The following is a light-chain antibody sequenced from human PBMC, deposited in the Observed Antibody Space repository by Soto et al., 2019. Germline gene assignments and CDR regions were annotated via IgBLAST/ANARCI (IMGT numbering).Light chain of an antibody. Sequence: ELVWTQSPGTLSLSPGERATLSCRASQSVSSSYLAWYQQKPGQAPRLLIYGASSRATGIPDRFSGSGSGTYFTLIISILEAEDFAVSYCQQHGSSPFFGQGTKLEIK. CDR3: QQHGSSPF. V-gene: IGKV3-20*01. CDR2: GAS. J-gene: IGKJ2*01. CDR1: QSVSSSY.